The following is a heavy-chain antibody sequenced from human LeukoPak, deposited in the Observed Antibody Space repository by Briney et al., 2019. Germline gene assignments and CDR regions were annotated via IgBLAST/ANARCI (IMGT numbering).Heavy chain of an antibody. CDR2: MSTYKGNT. V-gene: IGHV1-18*01. J-gene: IGHJ6*02. Sequence: GASVKVSCTASGYTFTSYGISGVRQAPGQGREWRGWMSTYKGNTNYAQKLQGRFTMTTDTSTSTAYLELRSLRSDDTAVYYCARDPAYCGGDCDPPPNFFYGMDVWGPGTTVTVSS. CDR3: ARDPAYCGGDCDPPPNFFYGMDV. D-gene: IGHD2-21*02. CDR1: GYTFTSYG.